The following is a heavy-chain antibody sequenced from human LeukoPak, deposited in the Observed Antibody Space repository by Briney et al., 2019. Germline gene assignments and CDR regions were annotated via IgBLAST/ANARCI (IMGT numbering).Heavy chain of an antibody. CDR1: GGSISNSNYY. CDR3: ARVEESGYDYRGWFDP. CDR2: IHYTGNT. Sequence: SETLSLTCTVSGGSISNSNYYWGWIRQPPGKGLECIGTIHYTGNTYYNPSLKSRVTISVDTSNNHFSLTLSSVTAADTAVCYCARVEESGYDYRGWFDPWGQGTLVTVSS. J-gene: IGHJ5*02. V-gene: IGHV4-39*07. D-gene: IGHD5-12*01.